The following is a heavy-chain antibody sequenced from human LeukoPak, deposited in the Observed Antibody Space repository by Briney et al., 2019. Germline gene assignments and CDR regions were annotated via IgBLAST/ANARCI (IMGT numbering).Heavy chain of an antibody. CDR1: GGSFSGYY. CDR3: ARWPYSSSALYFDY. V-gene: IGHV4-34*01. D-gene: IGHD6-6*01. J-gene: IGHJ4*02. CDR2: INHSGST. Sequence: SETLSLTCAVYGGSFSGYYWSWIRQPPGKGLEWIGEINHSGSTNYNPSLKSRVTISVDTSKNQFSLKLRSVTAADTAVYYCARWPYSSSALYFDYWGQGTLVTVSS.